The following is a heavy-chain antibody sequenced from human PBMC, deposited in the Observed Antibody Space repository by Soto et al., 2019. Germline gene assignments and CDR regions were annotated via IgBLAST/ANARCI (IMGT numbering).Heavy chain of an antibody. D-gene: IGHD2-15*01. CDR2: INAGNGNT. V-gene: IGHV1-3*01. J-gene: IGHJ4*02. CDR1: GYTFTSYA. CDR3: AREYCSGGSCYTVFDY. Sequence: QVPLVQSGAEVKKPGASVKVSCKASGYTFTSYAMHWVRQAPGQRLEWMGWINAGNGNTKYSQKFQGRVTITRDTSASTAYMELSSLRSEDTAVYYCAREYCSGGSCYTVFDYWGQGTLVTVSS.